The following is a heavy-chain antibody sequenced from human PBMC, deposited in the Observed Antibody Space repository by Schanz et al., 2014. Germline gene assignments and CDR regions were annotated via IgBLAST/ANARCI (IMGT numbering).Heavy chain of an antibody. CDR3: AKSLESCPGGRCSRGYFDY. V-gene: IGHV3-33*06. Sequence: VQLVESGGGVVQPGRSLRLSCVASGFTFSSYDVFWVRQAPGKGLEWVAILWHDGSKKYYADSVKGRFTISRDNFKGSLYLQMSSLRAEDTAVYYCAKSLESCPGGRCSRGYFDYWGQGTLVTVSS. CDR1: GFTFSSYD. J-gene: IGHJ4*02. D-gene: IGHD2-8*02. CDR2: LWHDGSKK.